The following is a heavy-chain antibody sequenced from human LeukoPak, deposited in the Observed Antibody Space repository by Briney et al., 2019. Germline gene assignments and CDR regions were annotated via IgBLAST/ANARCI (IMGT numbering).Heavy chain of an antibody. V-gene: IGHV3-7*01. J-gene: IGHJ6*02. CDR3: AKYCGGDCYGMDV. D-gene: IGHD2-21*01. CDR1: GFTFSNYA. CDR2: IKQGGSEK. Sequence: GGSLRLSCAASGFTFSNYAVNWIRQAPGKGLEWVANIKQGGSEKDYVDSVKGRFTISRDNAKNSLYLQMNSLRAEDTAVYYCAKYCGGDCYGMDVWGQGTTVTVSS.